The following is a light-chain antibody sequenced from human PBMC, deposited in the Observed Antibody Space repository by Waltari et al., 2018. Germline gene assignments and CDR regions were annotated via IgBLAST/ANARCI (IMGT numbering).Light chain of an antibody. CDR1: QSVFYSSSNKNS. Sequence: DIVMTQSPDSLAVSLGESATIIFESSQSVFYSSSNKNSLAWYQQKPGQPPKLLIHWASTRESGVPDRFSGSGSGTHFALTISSLQAEDVAVYYCQQFYSSPPTFGQGTKVEI. V-gene: IGKV4-1*01. J-gene: IGKJ1*01. CDR2: WAS. CDR3: QQFYSSPPT.